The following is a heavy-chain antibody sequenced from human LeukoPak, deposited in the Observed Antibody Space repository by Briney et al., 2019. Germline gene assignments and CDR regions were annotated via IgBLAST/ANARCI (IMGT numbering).Heavy chain of an antibody. Sequence: GGSLRLSCVASGFTFSNTWMNWVRQAPGKGLEWVGRIMTKTAGGATDYAAPVKGRFTTSRDDSKNTVYLQMNSLNTEDTAVYYCTTVRSYWGQGTLVTVSS. V-gene: IGHV3-15*01. CDR3: TTVRSY. CDR1: GFTFSNTW. J-gene: IGHJ4*02. CDR2: IMTKTAGGAT.